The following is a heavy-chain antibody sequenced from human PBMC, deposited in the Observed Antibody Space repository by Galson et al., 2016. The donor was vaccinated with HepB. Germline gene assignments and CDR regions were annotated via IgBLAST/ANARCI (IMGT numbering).Heavy chain of an antibody. J-gene: IGHJ4*02. V-gene: IGHV4-39*01. D-gene: IGHD3-10*01. CDR3: ARGRGYYDY. CDR2: IHYSGST. CDR1: GGYISMSNYY. Sequence: ETLSLTCTVAGGYISMSNYYWGWIRQPPGKGLEWIGSIHYSGSTYYNPSLKSRVTVSVDTSENQFSLKLRSVTAADTAIYYCARGRGYYDYWGQGILVTVSS.